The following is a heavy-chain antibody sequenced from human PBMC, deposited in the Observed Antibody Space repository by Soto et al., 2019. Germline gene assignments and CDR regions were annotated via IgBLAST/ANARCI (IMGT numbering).Heavy chain of an antibody. CDR3: ARDDPLAVAPPRYYGMVV. V-gene: IGHV4-59*01. D-gene: IGHD6-19*01. Sequence: PSETPSLTCTFSGVSISSYYWSWIRQAPGKGLEWIGYIYYSGSTNYNPSLKSRVTISVDTYKNQFSLKLSSVTAADTAVYYCARDDPLAVAPPRYYGMVVWGQWTPVTVS. CDR2: IYYSGST. J-gene: IGHJ6*02. CDR1: GVSISSYY.